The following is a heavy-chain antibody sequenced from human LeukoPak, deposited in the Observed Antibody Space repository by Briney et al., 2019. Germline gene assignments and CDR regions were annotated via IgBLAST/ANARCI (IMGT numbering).Heavy chain of an antibody. J-gene: IGHJ4*02. CDR2: LYTSGGST. V-gene: IGHV1-46*01. Sequence: ASVKVSCKASGYTFTSYYMHWVRQAPGLGLEWMGILYTSGGSTRYAQKFQGRVTMTRDTSTSTVYMELSSLRSEDKAVYYCARELDGGYFDYWGQGTLVTVSS. CDR3: ARELDGGYFDY. CDR1: GYTFTSYY.